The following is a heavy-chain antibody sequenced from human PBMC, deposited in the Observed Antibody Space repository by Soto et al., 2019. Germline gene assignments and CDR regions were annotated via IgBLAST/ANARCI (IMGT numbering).Heavy chain of an antibody. Sequence: ASVKASCKTSGYTFTSYAMGCVLQAPGQGLEWMERIIPIFGIANYAQKFQGRVTITADKSTGTAYMELSSLRSEDTAVYYCASLMSSGYYYGMDVWGQGTTVTVSS. CDR1: GYTFTSYA. D-gene: IGHD3-10*01. CDR2: IIPIFGIA. CDR3: ASLMSSGYYYGMDV. V-gene: IGHV1-69*04. J-gene: IGHJ6*02.